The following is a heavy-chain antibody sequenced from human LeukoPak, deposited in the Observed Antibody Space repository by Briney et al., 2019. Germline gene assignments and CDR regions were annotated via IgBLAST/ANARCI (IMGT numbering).Heavy chain of an antibody. CDR2: IKPDGSAG. J-gene: IGHJ4*02. Sequence: GGSLRLSCAASGFTFNNYAMNWVRHVPGRGLDWVANIKPDGSAGYYAASVKGRFTVSRDNAKNSLYLQMNSLRVEDTAVYYCARANNSSWHNWGQGTLVTVAS. CDR3: ARANNSSWHN. V-gene: IGHV3-7*01. D-gene: IGHD6-13*01. CDR1: GFTFNNYA.